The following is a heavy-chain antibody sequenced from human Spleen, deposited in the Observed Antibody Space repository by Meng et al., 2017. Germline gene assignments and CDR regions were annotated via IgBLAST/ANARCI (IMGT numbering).Heavy chain of an antibody. CDR3: ARAYYYGSGSLSGAFDI. CDR1: GFRFSSHW. D-gene: IGHD3-10*01. V-gene: IGHV3-7*04. CDR2: IKQDGSEK. J-gene: IGHJ3*02. Sequence: GESLKISCAGSGFRFSSHWMSWVRQAPGKGLEWVANIKQDGSEKYYVDSVKGRFTISRDNSKNTLYLQMNSLRAEDTAVYYCARAYYYGSGSLSGAFDIWGQGTMVTVSS.